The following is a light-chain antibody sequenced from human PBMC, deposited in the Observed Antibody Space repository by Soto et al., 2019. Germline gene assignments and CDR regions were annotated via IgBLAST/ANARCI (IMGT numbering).Light chain of an antibody. CDR3: EAWDESPNGHYV. J-gene: IGLJ1*01. CDR1: SSNIGSYT. V-gene: IGLV1-44*01. Sequence: QSVLTQPPSASGTPGQRVTISCSGSSSNIGSYTVSWYQQLPGTAPKLLIFSNNKRPSGVPDRFSGSKSGTSASLAISGLQSEDEADYYCEAWDESPNGHYVFGTGTKVTVL. CDR2: SNN.